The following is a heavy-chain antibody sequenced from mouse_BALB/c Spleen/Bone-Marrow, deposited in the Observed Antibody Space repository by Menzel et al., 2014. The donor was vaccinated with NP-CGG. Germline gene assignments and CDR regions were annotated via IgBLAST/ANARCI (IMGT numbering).Heavy chain of an antibody. J-gene: IGHJ3*01. Sequence: VQLQHSGAELVKPGASVKLSCTASGFNIKDPYMHWVKQRPEQGLEWIGRIDPANGNTKYDPKFQGKATITPDTSSNTAYLQLSSLTSEDTAVYYCAPYYYGRWFTYWGQGTLVTVSA. CDR2: IDPANGNT. CDR3: APYYYGRWFTY. D-gene: IGHD1-1*01. CDR1: GFNIKDPY. V-gene: IGHV14-3*02.